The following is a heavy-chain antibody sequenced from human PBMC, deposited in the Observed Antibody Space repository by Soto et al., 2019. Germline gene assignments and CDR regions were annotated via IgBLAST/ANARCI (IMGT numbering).Heavy chain of an antibody. CDR1: GGSITTYY. CDR3: ARVVGWFDP. CDR2: TYHIGSA. J-gene: IGHJ5*02. V-gene: IGHV4-59*01. D-gene: IGHD2-15*01. Sequence: QVQLQESGPGLMKPSETLSLTCNVSGGSITTYYWTWLRQSPGKGLEWIGYTYHIGSAKYNPSFESRVSISVDTSKNQVFLNLKSVTAADTAVYYCARVVGWFDPWGQGTLVTVSS.